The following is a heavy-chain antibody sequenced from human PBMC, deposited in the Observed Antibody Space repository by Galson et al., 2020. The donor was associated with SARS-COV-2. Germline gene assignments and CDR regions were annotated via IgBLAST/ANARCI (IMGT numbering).Heavy chain of an antibody. CDR3: ASELLNYFDY. J-gene: IGHJ4*02. Sequence: YADSVKGRFTISRDNSKNTLYLQMNSLRAEDTAVYYCASELLNYFDYWGQGTLVTVSS. D-gene: IGHD3-10*01. V-gene: IGHV3-30*01.